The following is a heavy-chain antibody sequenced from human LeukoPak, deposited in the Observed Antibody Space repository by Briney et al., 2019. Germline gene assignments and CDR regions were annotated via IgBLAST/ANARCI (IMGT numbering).Heavy chain of an antibody. CDR3: ARDRGDGYNLGFDY. CDR2: IYTSGST. J-gene: IGHJ4*02. Sequence: PSETLSLTCTVSGGSVTSYYWSWIRQPAGKGLEWIGRIYTSGSTNYNPSLKSRVTMSVDTSKNQFSLKLSSVTAADTAVYYCARDRGDGYNLGFDYWGQGTLVTVSS. D-gene: IGHD5-24*01. CDR1: GGSVTSYY. V-gene: IGHV4-4*07.